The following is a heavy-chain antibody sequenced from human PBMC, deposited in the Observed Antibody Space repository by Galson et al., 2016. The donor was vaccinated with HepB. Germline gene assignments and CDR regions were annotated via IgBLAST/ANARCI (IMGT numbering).Heavy chain of an antibody. D-gene: IGHD5-18*01. V-gene: IGHV3-23*01. CDR1: GFTFRDFA. CDR3: ARDQIRNEKYTYGCLRY. Sequence: SLRLSCAASGFTFRDFAMTWVRQTPGKGLEWVSAISYNSGDETYFADSVRGRFTISRDNSKKTLYLQMNSLRADDTAVYYCARDQIRNEKYTYGCLRYWGQGTLVTVSS. J-gene: IGHJ4*02. CDR2: ISYNSGDET.